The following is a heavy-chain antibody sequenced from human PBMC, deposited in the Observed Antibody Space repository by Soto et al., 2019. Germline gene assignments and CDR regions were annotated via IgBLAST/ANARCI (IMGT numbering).Heavy chain of an antibody. CDR2: IIPIFGTA. CDR1: GGTFSSYA. V-gene: IGHV1-69*06. Sequence: SVKVSCKASGGTFSSYAISWVRQAPGQGLEWMGGIIPIFGTANCAQKFQGRVTITADKSTSTAYMELSSLRSEDTAVYYCARRAAYYYDSSGYNHDFDYWGQGTLVTVSS. J-gene: IGHJ4*02. D-gene: IGHD3-22*01. CDR3: ARRAAYYYDSSGYNHDFDY.